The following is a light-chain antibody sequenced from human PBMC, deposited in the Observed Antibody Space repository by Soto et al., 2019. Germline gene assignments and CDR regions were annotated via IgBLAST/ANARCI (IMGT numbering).Light chain of an antibody. V-gene: IGLV6-57*03. J-gene: IGLJ2*01. CDR3: QSYDSTTQL. CDR1: SGSIANNY. Sequence: NFMLTQPHSVSESPGKTVTISCTRSSGSIANNYVQWYQQRPGSAPTTVIYEDKQRPSGVPDRFSVSVKNSYNSASFTISGLKTEDEADYCGQSYDSTTQLFGGGTKLTVL. CDR2: EDK.